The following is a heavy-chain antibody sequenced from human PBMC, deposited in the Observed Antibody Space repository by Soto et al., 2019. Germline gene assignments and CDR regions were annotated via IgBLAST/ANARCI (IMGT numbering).Heavy chain of an antibody. CDR1: GYTFTSYG. Sequence: ASVKVSCKASGYTFTSYGISWVRQAPGQGLEWMGWISVYNGDTNYAQKFQGRVTMTTDTSTSTAYMELRSLRSDDTAVYYCARDSSSWYSKYNWFDPWGQGTLVTVSS. J-gene: IGHJ5*02. D-gene: IGHD6-13*01. V-gene: IGHV1-18*01. CDR2: ISVYNGDT. CDR3: ARDSSSWYSKYNWFDP.